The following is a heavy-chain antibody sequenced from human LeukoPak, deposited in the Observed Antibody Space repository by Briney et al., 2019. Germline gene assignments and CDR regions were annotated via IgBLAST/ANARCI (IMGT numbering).Heavy chain of an antibody. CDR3: AHSSAREYYSLDV. CDR1: GFSRSPSAVA. J-gene: IGHJ6*02. V-gene: IGHV2-5*02. CDR2: IYWDDSE. Sequence: SGPTLVNPTQTLTLTCTFSGFSRSPSAVAVGWIRQPPGKAMKWLTFIYWDDSERYSPSLKSRLAITKDASKTRVVLTMTNMDPVDTATYYCAHSSAREYYSLDVWGQGTTVTVSS.